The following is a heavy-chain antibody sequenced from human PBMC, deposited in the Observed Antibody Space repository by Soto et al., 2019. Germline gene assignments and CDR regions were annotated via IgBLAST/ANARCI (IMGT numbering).Heavy chain of an antibody. V-gene: IGHV4-31*03. Sequence: QVQLQESGPGLVKPSQTLSLTCTVSGGSISSGGYYWSWIRQHPGQGLEWIGYIYYSGSTYYNPSLKSRVTISVDTSKNQFSLKLSSVTAADTAVYYCARVRIPWWLEGVGGFDYWGQGTLVTVSS. CDR3: ARVRIPWWLEGVGGFDY. J-gene: IGHJ4*02. CDR1: GGSISSGGYY. D-gene: IGHD3-16*01. CDR2: IYYSGST.